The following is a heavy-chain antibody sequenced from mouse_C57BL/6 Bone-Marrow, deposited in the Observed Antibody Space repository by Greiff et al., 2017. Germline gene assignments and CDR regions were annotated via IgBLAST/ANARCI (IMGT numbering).Heavy chain of an antibody. V-gene: IGHV1-54*01. J-gene: IGHJ4*01. CDR3: ARTGWLLPYAMDY. CDR1: GYAFTNYL. Sequence: VQLQQSGAELVRPGTSVKVSCKASGYAFTNYLIEWVKQRPGQGLEWIGVINPGSGGTNYNEKFKGKATLTADKSSSTAYMQLSSLTSEHSAVYFCARTGWLLPYAMDYWGQGTSVTDSS. D-gene: IGHD2-3*01. CDR2: INPGSGGT.